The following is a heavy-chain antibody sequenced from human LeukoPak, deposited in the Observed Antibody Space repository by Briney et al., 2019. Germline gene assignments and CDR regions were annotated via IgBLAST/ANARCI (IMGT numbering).Heavy chain of an antibody. CDR2: IKTDGSST. V-gene: IGHV3-74*01. D-gene: IGHD3-22*01. Sequence: GGSLRLSCAASGFTFSTYWMHWVRQAPGKGLVWVSHIKTDGSSTTYADSVKGRFTISRDNAKNTLYLQMNSLRAEDTAVYYCARESYDSSGYPLHYWGQGTLVTVSS. J-gene: IGHJ4*02. CDR1: GFTFSTYW. CDR3: ARESYDSSGYPLHY.